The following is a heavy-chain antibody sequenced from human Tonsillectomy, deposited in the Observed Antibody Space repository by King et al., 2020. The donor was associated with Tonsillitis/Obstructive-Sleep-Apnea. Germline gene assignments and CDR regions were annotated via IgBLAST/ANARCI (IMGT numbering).Heavy chain of an antibody. V-gene: IGHV1-46*01. CDR2: INPSGGGT. D-gene: IGHD1-26*01. CDR1: GYTFTSYY. CDR3: ARDGAGGSYYRWFDP. J-gene: IGHJ5*02. Sequence: QLVQSGAEVKKPGASVKVSCKASGYTFTSYYMHWVRQAPGQGLEWMGIINPSGGGTRYAQKFQGRVTMTRDTSTSTVYMELSSLRSEDTAVYYCARDGAGGSYYRWFDPWGQGTLVTVSS.